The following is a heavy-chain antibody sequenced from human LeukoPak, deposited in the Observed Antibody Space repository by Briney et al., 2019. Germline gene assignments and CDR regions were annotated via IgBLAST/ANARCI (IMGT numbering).Heavy chain of an antibody. CDR1: GGSISRSVYY. V-gene: IGHV4-39*01. CDR2: IYYSDSGKM. CDR3: ARRPPAQGAFDI. Sequence: SETLSLTCAVSGGSISRSVYYWGWIRQSPGKGLEWIGSIYYSDSGKMYYNPSLKSRVTMSADTSKNQFSLRVNSVTAADTAVYYCARRPPAQGAFDIWAQGTMVSVSS. J-gene: IGHJ3*02.